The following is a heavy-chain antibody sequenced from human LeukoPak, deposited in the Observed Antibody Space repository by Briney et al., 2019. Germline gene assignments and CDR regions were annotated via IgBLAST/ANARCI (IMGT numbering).Heavy chain of an antibody. D-gene: IGHD1-26*01. Sequence: ASVKVFCKASGYTFTGYYMHWVRQAPGQGLEWMGWINPNSGGTNYAQKFQGRVTMTRDTSISTAYMELSRLRSDDTAVYYCAREAGARPGCDYWGQGTLVTVSS. CDR3: AREAGARPGCDY. CDR1: GYTFTGYY. V-gene: IGHV1-2*02. J-gene: IGHJ4*02. CDR2: INPNSGGT.